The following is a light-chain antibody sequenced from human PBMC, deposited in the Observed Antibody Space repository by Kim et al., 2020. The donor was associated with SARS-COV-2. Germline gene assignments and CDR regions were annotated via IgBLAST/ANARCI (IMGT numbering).Light chain of an antibody. CDR1: QSISTY. J-gene: IGKJ2*04. CDR2: ASS. CDR3: QQSYSTLGS. Sequence: SESVGDGVTITCRASQSISTYLNWYQQKPGKAPKLLIYASSTLQRGVPSRFSASGSGTDFTLTIGSLQPEDFATYYCQQSYSTLGSFGQGTKLEI. V-gene: IGKV1-39*01.